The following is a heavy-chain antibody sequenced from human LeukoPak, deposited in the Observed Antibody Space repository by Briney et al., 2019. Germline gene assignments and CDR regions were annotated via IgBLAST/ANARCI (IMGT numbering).Heavy chain of an antibody. D-gene: IGHD5-18*01. J-gene: IGHJ4*02. V-gene: IGHV4-34*01. CDR1: GGSFSGYY. CDR2: INNSGST. CDR3: ARAAIQLWTNFDY. Sequence: SETLSLTCADYGGSFSGYYWSWMRQPPGKGLEWIGEINNSGSTNYNPSLKSRVTISVDTSKNQFSLKLSSVTAADTAVYYCARAAIQLWTNFDYWGQGTLVTVSS.